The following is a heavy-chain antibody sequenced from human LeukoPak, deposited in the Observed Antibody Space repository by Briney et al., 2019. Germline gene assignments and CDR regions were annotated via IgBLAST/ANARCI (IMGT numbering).Heavy chain of an antibody. Sequence: ASVKVSCKASGGTFSSYAISWVRQAPGQGLEWMGGIIPIFGTANYAQKFQGRVTITADESTSTAYMELSSLRSGDTAVYYCASTPPPEEFRNFGYWGQGTLVTVSS. D-gene: IGHD3-10*01. CDR3: ASTPPPEEFRNFGY. J-gene: IGHJ4*02. CDR2: IIPIFGTA. V-gene: IGHV1-69*13. CDR1: GGTFSSYA.